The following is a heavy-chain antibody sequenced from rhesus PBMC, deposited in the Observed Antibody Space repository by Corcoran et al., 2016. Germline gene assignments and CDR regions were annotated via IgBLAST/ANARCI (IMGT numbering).Heavy chain of an antibody. Sequence: QVQLQESGPGLVKPSETLSLTCAVSGYSISSGYYWSWIRQPPGKGLEWIGYITYSGSPRTNPSLKSRVTISRDTSKNQFSLKLSAVTAADTAVYYCASQISSGWLFFDYWGQGVLVTVSS. J-gene: IGHJ4*01. D-gene: IGHD6-31*01. V-gene: IGHV4-122*02. CDR1: GYSISSGYY. CDR2: ITYSGSP. CDR3: ASQISSGWLFFDY.